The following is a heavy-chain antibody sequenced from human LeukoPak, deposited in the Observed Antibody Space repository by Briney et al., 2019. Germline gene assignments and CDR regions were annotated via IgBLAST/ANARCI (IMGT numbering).Heavy chain of an antibody. J-gene: IGHJ4*02. D-gene: IGHD3-10*01. V-gene: IGHV4-61*02. Sequence: PSQTLSLTCTVSGGSISSGSYYWSWIRQPAGKGLEWIGRIYTSGSTNYNPSLKSRVTISVDTSKNQFSLKLSSVTAADTAVYYCAINQGDYGSGSYYTLDYWGQGTLVTVSS. CDR2: IYTSGST. CDR1: GGSISSGSYY. CDR3: AINQGDYGSGSYYTLDY.